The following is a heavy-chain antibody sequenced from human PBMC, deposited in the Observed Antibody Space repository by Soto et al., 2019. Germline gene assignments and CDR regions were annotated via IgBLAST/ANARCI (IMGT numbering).Heavy chain of an antibody. J-gene: IGHJ5*02. CDR2: IYYSGST. D-gene: IGHD5-12*01. V-gene: IGHV4-59*01. CDR3: ARGYDWFDP. CDR1: GDSISSSY. Sequence: QVQLQESSPGLVEPSETLSLTCSVSGDSISSSYWSWIRQPPGKGLEWIGYIYYSGSTNYNPSLKSRVTTSLDTSKNQCSLKVSSVTAADTAVYYCARGYDWFDPWGQGTLVTVSS.